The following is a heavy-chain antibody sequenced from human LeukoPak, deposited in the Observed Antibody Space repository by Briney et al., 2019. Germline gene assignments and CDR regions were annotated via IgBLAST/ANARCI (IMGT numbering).Heavy chain of an antibody. CDR3: ARDGSGYGYYYYYYMDV. J-gene: IGHJ6*03. Sequence: SETLSLTCTVSGGSISSYYWSWIRQPAGKGLEWIGRIYTSGSTNYNPSLKSRVTMSVDTSKNQFSLKLSSVTAADTAVYYCARDGSGYGYYYYYYMDVWGKGTTVTISS. D-gene: IGHD5-12*01. CDR2: IYTSGST. V-gene: IGHV4-4*07. CDR1: GGSISSYY.